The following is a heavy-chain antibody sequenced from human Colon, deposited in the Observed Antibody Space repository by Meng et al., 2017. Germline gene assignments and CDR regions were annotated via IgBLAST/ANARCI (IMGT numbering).Heavy chain of an antibody. V-gene: IGHV4-61*01. J-gene: IGHJ4*02. CDR1: GGSVSSGSHY. CDR3: ARLIAGWPFYFDY. Sequence: QVPLAESGPGLVRPSETLSLTCNVSGGSVSSGSHYWSWIRQPPGKGLEWIGYMFHSGTTKYNPSLKSRVSMSVDTTKNQFYLKLTSVTVADTAVFYCARLIAGWPFYFDYWGQGILVTVPS. CDR2: MFHSGTT. D-gene: IGHD6-19*01.